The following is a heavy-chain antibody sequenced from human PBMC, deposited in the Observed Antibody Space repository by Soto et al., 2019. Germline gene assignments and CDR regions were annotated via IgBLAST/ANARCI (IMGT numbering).Heavy chain of an antibody. CDR3: ASLAAGWELLSDPYYFDY. J-gene: IGHJ4*02. V-gene: IGHV4-4*02. D-gene: IGHD1-26*01. CDR2: IYHSGSN. Sequence: QVQLQESGPGLVKPSGTLSLTCAVSGGSISSSNWWSWVRQPPGKGLEWIGEIYHSGSNNYNPSLKSRVTISVDKSKNQFSLKLSSVTAADTAVYYCASLAAGWELLSDPYYFDYWGQGTLVTVSS. CDR1: GGSISSSNW.